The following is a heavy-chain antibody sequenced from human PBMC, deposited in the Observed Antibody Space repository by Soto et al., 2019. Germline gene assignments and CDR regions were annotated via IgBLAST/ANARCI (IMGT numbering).Heavy chain of an antibody. CDR2: IYYSGST. CDR3: ARTGSYMITFGGVIAPGWFDP. CDR1: GGSVSSGSYY. D-gene: IGHD3-16*02. Sequence: SETLSLTCTVSGGSVSSGSYYWSWIRQPPGKGLEWIGYIYYSGSTNYNPSLKSRVTISVDTSKNQFSLKLSSVTAADTAVYYCARTGSYMITFGGVIAPGWFDPWGQGTLVTVSS. J-gene: IGHJ5*02. V-gene: IGHV4-61*01.